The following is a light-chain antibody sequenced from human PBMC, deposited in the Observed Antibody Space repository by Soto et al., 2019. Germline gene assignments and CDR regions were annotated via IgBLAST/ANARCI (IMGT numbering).Light chain of an antibody. V-gene: IGKV1-5*01. CDR2: DAS. CDR3: QQYNTYSWT. CDR1: QSISSW. Sequence: DIQMTQASSTLSASVGDRGTITCRASQSISSWLAWYQQKPGKAPKLLIYDASSLQSGVPSRFSGSGSGTEFTLTISSLQPDDFATYYCQQYNTYSWTFGQGTKV. J-gene: IGKJ1*01.